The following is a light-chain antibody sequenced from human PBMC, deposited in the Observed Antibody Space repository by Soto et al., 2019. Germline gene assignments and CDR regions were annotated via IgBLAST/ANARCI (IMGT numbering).Light chain of an antibody. CDR3: FSYTISGNYL. Sequence: QSVLTQPASVSGSPGQSITISCTGTSSDVGNYKYVSWYQQHPGKAPKLMIYEVSNRPSGVSNRFSGSKSGNTASLTISGLQAEDETDYYCFSYTISGNYLVGTGT. J-gene: IGLJ1*01. CDR1: SSDVGNYKY. V-gene: IGLV2-14*01. CDR2: EVS.